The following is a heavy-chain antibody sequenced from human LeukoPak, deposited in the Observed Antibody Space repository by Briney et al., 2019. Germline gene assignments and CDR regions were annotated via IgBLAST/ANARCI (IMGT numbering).Heavy chain of an antibody. CDR2: ISYDGSNK. CDR3: ARLRGSSNGGYFDY. V-gene: IGHV3-30*04. J-gene: IGHJ4*02. CDR1: GSTFSSYA. Sequence: GGSLRLSCAASGSTFSSYAMHWVRQAPGKGLEWVAVISYDGSNKYYADSVKGRFTISRDNSKNTLYLQMNSLRAEDTAVYYCARLRGSSNGGYFDYWGQGTLVTVSS. D-gene: IGHD1-26*01.